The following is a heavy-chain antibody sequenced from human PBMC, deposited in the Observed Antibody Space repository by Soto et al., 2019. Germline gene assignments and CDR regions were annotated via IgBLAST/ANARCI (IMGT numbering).Heavy chain of an antibody. CDR3: ARDGGVAAAYYYYGMDV. CDR2: ISSSSSYI. Sequence: PGGSLRLSCAASGFTFSSYSMNWVRQAPGKGLEWVSSISSSSSYIYYADSVKGRFTISRDNAKNSLYLQMNSLRAEDTAVYYCARDGGVAAAYYYYGMDVWGQGTTVTVSS. CDR1: GFTFSSYS. D-gene: IGHD6-13*01. J-gene: IGHJ6*02. V-gene: IGHV3-21*01.